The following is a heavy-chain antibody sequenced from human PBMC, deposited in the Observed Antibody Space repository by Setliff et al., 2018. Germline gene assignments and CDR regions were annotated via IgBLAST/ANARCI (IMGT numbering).Heavy chain of an antibody. CDR1: GGSISSHY. V-gene: IGHV4-4*07. J-gene: IGHJ5*02. D-gene: IGHD1-1*01. Sequence: PSETLSLTCTVSGGSISSHYWNWIRQPAGEGLEWIGRIYVTESTKYNPSLKSRVTLSIDTSKNQFSLKMTSVTAADTAIYYCARGSTGIYDPWGQGILVTVSS. CDR3: ARGSTGIYDP. CDR2: IYVTEST.